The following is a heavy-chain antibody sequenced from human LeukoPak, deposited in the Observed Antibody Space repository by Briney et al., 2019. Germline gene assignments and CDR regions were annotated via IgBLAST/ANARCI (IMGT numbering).Heavy chain of an antibody. CDR3: ARHEYYGLEEGFDY. D-gene: IGHD3-10*01. V-gene: IGHV4-39*01. Sequence: SETLSLTCTVSGGSISSSSYYWGWIRRPPGKGLEWIGNIYYSGSTYYNPSLKSRVTISVDTSKNQFSLKLSSVTAADTAVYYCARHEYYGLEEGFDYWGQGTLVTVSS. CDR1: GGSISSSSYY. CDR2: IYYSGST. J-gene: IGHJ4*02.